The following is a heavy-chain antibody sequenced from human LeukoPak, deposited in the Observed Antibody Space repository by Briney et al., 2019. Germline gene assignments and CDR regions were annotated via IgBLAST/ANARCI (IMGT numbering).Heavy chain of an antibody. Sequence: GGSLRLSCAASGFTFSSYAMSWVRQAPGKGLEWVSAITTTGGSTYYADSVKGRFTISRDNAKNSLYLQMNSLRAEDTAVYYCARDIHFWGQGTLVTVSS. CDR3: ARDIHF. J-gene: IGHJ4*02. V-gene: IGHV3-23*01. CDR2: ITTTGGST. D-gene: IGHD3-3*02. CDR1: GFTFSSYA.